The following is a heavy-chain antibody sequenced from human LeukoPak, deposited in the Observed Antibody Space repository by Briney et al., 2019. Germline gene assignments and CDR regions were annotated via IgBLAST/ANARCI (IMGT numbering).Heavy chain of an antibody. CDR3: ARLLTTVLTPNFDY. J-gene: IGHJ4*02. CDR1: GGSVSSTTYF. CDR2: ISSSSSTI. Sequence: PSETLSLTCTVSGGSVSSTTYFWSWIRQAPGKGLEWVSYISSSSSTIYYADSVKGRFTISRANAKNSLYLQMNSLRDEDTAVYYCARLLTTVLTPNFDYWGQGTLVTVSS. D-gene: IGHD4-23*01. V-gene: IGHV3-48*02.